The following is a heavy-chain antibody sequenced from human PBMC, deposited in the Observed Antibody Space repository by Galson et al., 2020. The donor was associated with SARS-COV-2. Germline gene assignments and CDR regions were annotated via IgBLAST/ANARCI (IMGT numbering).Heavy chain of an antibody. D-gene: IGHD3-3*01. CDR3: ASARGYYDFWRGTADY. CDR2: ISYDGSNK. V-gene: IGHV3-30*04. Sequence: QLGESPKTSCPASGFTFSSYAMHWVRQAPGTGLEWVAVISYDGSNKYYADPVKGRFTIYRDNSKNTLYLQMSSLRAEDTAVYYCASARGYYDFWRGTADYWGQGTPVTVSA. J-gene: IGHJ4*02. CDR1: GFTFSSYA.